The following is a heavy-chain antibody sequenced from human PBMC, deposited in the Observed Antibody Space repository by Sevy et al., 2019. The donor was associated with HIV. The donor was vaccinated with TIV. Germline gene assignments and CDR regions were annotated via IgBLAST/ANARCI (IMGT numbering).Heavy chain of an antibody. CDR1: GFTFSNHA. CDR3: ARDRKVLLVVYAIPFDAFDI. V-gene: IGHV3-30*02. Sequence: GGSLTLSCTASGFTFSNHAMHWVRQGPGKGPEWVAFIRNDGSHEYYADSVKGRFTISRDNSKNTLYLQMNSLRPEDTAVYYCARDRKVLLVVYAIPFDAFDIWGQGTMVTVSS. J-gene: IGHJ3*02. CDR2: IRNDGSHE. D-gene: IGHD2-8*02.